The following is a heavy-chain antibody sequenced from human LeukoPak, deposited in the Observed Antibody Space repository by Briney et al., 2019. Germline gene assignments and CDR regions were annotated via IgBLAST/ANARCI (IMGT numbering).Heavy chain of an antibody. D-gene: IGHD1-26*01. Sequence: GGSLRLSCVASGFTFSSYAMSWVRQAPGKGLEWVANVKYDGSEKYYVDSVKGRFTISRDNAKNSLYLQMNSLRAEDTAVYYCARDRLVGATTPLYWGQGTLVTVSS. J-gene: IGHJ4*02. V-gene: IGHV3-7*01. CDR3: ARDRLVGATTPLY. CDR2: VKYDGSEK. CDR1: GFTFSSYA.